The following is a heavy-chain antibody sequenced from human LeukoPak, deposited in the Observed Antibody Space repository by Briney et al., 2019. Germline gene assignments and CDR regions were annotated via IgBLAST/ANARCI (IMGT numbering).Heavy chain of an antibody. CDR1: GFAFSSSR. J-gene: IGHJ4*02. CDR2: INQDGSEK. Sequence: GGSLRLSGGACGFAFSSSRMSWARQAPGKGLEWVANINQDGSEKYYVDSVKGRFTISRDNAKNSLYLQMNSLKDEGTSVYYCARSRNWGQGTLVTVSS. V-gene: IGHV3-7*02. CDR3: ARSRN.